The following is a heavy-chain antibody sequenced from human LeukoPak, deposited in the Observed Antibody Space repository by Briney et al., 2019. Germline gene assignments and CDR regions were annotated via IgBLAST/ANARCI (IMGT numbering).Heavy chain of an antibody. Sequence: PSGTLSLTCGVSVGSISSGNWWSWVRQSPGKGLEWIGEIHHNGTRNYNPSLKSRVTISADTFKNHLSLILTSLTAADTDVYYCATAPILRGEGGEHYKYGMDVWGQGTTVIVSS. V-gene: IGHV4-4*02. CDR3: ATAPILRGEGGEHYKYGMDV. CDR2: IHHNGTR. J-gene: IGHJ6*02. CDR1: VGSISSGNW. D-gene: IGHD2-2*02.